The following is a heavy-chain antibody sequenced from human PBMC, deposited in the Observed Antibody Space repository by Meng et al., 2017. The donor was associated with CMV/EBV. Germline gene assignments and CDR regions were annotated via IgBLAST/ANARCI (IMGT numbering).Heavy chain of an antibody. CDR3: ARVRGGRIDY. CDR1: GGSISSGSYY. J-gene: IGHJ4*02. Sequence: QVQLQESGPGLVKPSQTLSRTCTVSGGSISSGSYYWSWIRQPAGKGLEWIGRIYTSGSTNYNPSLKSRVTISVDTSKNQFSLKLSSVTAADTAVYYCARVRGGRIDYWGQGTLVTVSS. CDR2: IYTSGST. V-gene: IGHV4-61*02.